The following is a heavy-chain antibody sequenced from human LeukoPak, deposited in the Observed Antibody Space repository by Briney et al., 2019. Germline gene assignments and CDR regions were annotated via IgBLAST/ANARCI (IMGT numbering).Heavy chain of an antibody. J-gene: IGHJ5*02. V-gene: IGHV1-2*02. D-gene: IGHD3/OR15-3a*01. Sequence: ASVKVSCKTSGYAFIDHHMHWVRQAPGQGLEWTGWIHPNSGGTNYAQRFQGRVTMTGDTSISTVYMELSRLRSDDTAVYYCARGTFDPWGQGTLVTVSS. CDR1: GYAFIDHH. CDR2: IHPNSGGT. CDR3: ARGTFDP.